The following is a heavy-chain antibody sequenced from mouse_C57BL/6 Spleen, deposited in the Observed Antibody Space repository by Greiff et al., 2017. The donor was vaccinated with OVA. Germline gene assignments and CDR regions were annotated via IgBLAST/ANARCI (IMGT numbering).Heavy chain of an antibody. J-gene: IGHJ2*01. CDR2: INPGSGGT. CDR1: GYAFTNYL. Sequence: QVQLQQSGAELVRPGTSVKVSCKASGYAFTNYLIEWVKQRPGQGLEWIGVINPGSGGTNYNEKLKGKATLTADKSSSTAYMQRSSLTSEDSAVYCGARGRYYGSFPFYFDYWGQGTTLTVSS. D-gene: IGHD1-1*01. V-gene: IGHV1-54*01. CDR3: ARGRYYGSFPFYFDY.